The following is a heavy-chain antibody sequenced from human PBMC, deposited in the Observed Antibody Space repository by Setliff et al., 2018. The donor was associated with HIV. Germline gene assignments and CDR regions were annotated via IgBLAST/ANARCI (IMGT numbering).Heavy chain of an antibody. V-gene: IGHV4-4*07. D-gene: IGHD3-22*01. CDR1: GGSINGSY. Sequence: SETLSLTCTVSGGSINGSYWNWFRRPAGQGLDWIGRIYGTGSTFYTHSFKSRATFAVDTARSQFSLNLRTVTAADTAVYYCARDQSATYYYDTSNYHPWFDYWGQGTLVTVSS. CDR2: IYGTGST. CDR3: ARDQSATYYYDTSNYHPWFDY. J-gene: IGHJ4*02.